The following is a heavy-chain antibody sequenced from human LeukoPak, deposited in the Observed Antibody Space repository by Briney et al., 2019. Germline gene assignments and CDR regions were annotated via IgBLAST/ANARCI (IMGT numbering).Heavy chain of an antibody. V-gene: IGHV3-53*01. CDR3: ARRLAYGSGSYRENYFDY. CDR1: GFTFDDYT. CDR2: IYTSGTT. J-gene: IGHJ4*02. D-gene: IGHD3-10*01. Sequence: GGSLRLSCAASGFTFDDYTMHWVRQPPGKGLEWVSVIYTSGTTYYADSVKGRFTISRDNSKNTLYLQMNSLRAEDTAVYYCARRLAYGSGSYRENYFDYWGQGTLVTVSS.